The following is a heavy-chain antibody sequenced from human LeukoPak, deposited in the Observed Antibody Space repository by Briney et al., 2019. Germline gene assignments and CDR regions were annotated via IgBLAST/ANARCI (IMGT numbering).Heavy chain of an antibody. CDR3: AKDNYGGIFAS. V-gene: IGHV3-23*01. CDR1: GFTFSSYA. Sequence: GGSLRLSCAASGFTFSSYAMSWVRQAPGKGLEWVSHISDTVRDTWYANSVKGRFIISRDNSRDTVYLQMSSLRPEDTALYFCAKDNYGGIFASWGQGTLVTVSS. CDR2: ISDTVRDT. J-gene: IGHJ4*02. D-gene: IGHD4-17*01.